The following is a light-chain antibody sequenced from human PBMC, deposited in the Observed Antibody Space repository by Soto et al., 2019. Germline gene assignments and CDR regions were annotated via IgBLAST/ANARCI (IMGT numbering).Light chain of an antibody. Sequence: EIVMTQSPATLSVSPGERATLSCRASQSVSSNLAWYQQKPGQAPRLLIYDASTRATGIPAMFSGSGSGTEFTLTISSLQSEDFAVYYFQQYNNWPYTFGQGTKLEIK. CDR2: DAS. V-gene: IGKV3-15*01. CDR3: QQYNNWPYT. CDR1: QSVSSN. J-gene: IGKJ2*01.